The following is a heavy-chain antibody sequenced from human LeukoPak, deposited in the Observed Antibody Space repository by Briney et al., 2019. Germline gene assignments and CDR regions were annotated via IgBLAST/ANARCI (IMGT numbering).Heavy chain of an antibody. V-gene: IGHV3-74*01. CDR1: GFTFGNSW. CDR3: AKDFGSGWYMDNWFDP. CDR2: INKDGSTT. Sequence: GGSLRLSCAASGFTFGNSWMHWVRQVPGKGLVWVSRINKDGSTTHYADSVRGRFTISRDNSKNSLYLQMNSLRTEDTALYYCAKDFGSGWYMDNWFDPWGQGTLVTVSS. D-gene: IGHD6-19*01. J-gene: IGHJ5*02.